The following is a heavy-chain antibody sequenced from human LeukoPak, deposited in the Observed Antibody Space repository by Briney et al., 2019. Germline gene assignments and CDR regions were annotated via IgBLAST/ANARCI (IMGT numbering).Heavy chain of an antibody. CDR3: ARGTGGVDTEN. Sequence: GGSLRRSRAASGFTFSSYSMNWVRQAPGKGLEWVSSISSSSSYIYYADSVKGRFTISRDNAKNSLYLQMNSLRAEDTAVYYCARGTGGVDTENWGQGTLVTVSS. CDR2: ISSSSSYI. J-gene: IGHJ4*02. D-gene: IGHD1-14*01. V-gene: IGHV3-21*01. CDR1: GFTFSSYS.